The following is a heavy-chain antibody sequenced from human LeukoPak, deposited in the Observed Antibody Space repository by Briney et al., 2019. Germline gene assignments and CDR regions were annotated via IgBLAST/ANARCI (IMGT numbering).Heavy chain of an antibody. Sequence: ASVKVSCKASGYTFTGYYMHWVRQAPGQGVEWMGWINPNSGGTNYAQKFQGRVTMTRDTSISTAYMELSRLRSDDTAVYYCARDPYDFWSGYFDYWGQGTLVTVSS. J-gene: IGHJ4*02. CDR3: ARDPYDFWSGYFDY. CDR2: INPNSGGT. CDR1: GYTFTGYY. V-gene: IGHV1-2*02. D-gene: IGHD3-3*01.